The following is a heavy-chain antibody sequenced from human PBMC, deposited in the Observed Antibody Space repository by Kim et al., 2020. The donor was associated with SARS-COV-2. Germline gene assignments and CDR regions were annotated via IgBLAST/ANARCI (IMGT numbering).Heavy chain of an antibody. CDR3: ATRYDILTGYYVFDY. D-gene: IGHD3-9*01. J-gene: IGHJ4*02. V-gene: IGHV3-23*01. Sequence: DSVKGRFTISRDNSKNTLDLQMNSLRAEDTAVYYCATRYDILTGYYVFDYWGQGTLVTVSS.